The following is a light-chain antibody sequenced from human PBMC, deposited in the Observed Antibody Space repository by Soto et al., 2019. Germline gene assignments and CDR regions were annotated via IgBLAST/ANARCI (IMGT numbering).Light chain of an antibody. CDR2: GAS. J-gene: IGKJ5*01. CDR1: QSVSSSY. CDR3: QQRGEWPPGAT. V-gene: IGKV3D-20*02. Sequence: EIVLTQSPGTLSLSPGERATLSCRASQSVSSSYLAWYQQKPGQAPRLLIYGASSRATGIPDRFSGSGSGTDFTLTISSLEPEDSAVYYCQQRGEWPPGATLGQGTRLEIK.